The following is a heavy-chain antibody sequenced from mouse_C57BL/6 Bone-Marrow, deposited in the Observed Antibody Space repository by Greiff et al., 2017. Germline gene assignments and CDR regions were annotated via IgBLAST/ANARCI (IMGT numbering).Heavy chain of an antibody. D-gene: IGHD1-1*01. CDR1: GYTFTDYY. CDR2: IYPGSGNT. Sequence: LQESGAELVRPGASVKLSCKASGYTFTDYYINWVKQRPGQGLEWIARIYPGSGNTYYNEKFKGKATLTAEKSSSTAYMQLSSLTSEDSAVYFCARERGYYDGAWGQGTLVTVSA. V-gene: IGHV1-76*01. J-gene: IGHJ3*01. CDR3: ARERGYYDGA.